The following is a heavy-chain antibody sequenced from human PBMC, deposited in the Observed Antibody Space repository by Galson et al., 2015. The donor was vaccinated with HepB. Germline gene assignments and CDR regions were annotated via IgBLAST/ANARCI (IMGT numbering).Heavy chain of an antibody. CDR1: GASINSYY. V-gene: IGHV4-59*01. D-gene: IGHD3-3*01. CDR2: IYYSGST. Sequence: LSLTCNVSGASINSYYWNWIRQSPGKGLEWIGYIYYSGSTNYNPSLKSRLTISVDMSKNQFFLNLSSVTAADTAVYYCARSITIFGVVMNWGQGTLVTVSP. CDR3: ARSITIFGVVMN. J-gene: IGHJ1*01.